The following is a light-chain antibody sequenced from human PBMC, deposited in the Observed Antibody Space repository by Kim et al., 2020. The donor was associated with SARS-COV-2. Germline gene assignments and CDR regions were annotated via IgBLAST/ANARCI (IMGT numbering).Light chain of an antibody. CDR3: QQDYSLPIT. CDR2: GAS. Sequence: EIVMTQSPATLSLSPGGRATLSCRASESVVSTYLSWYQQKPGQAPRLLIYGASTRATGIPARFSGSGSGTDFTLTIRSLQPEDFAVYYCQQDYSLPITFGVGTKVDIK. CDR1: ESVVSTY. J-gene: IGKJ4*01. V-gene: IGKV3D-7*01.